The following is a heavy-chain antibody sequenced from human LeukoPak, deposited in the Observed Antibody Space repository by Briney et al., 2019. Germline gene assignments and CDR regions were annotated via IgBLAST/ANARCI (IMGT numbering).Heavy chain of an antibody. CDR3: AREAMIENAFDI. V-gene: IGHV1-46*01. D-gene: IGHD3-22*01. Sequence: ASVKVSCKASGYTFTSYYMHWVRQAPGQGLEWMGIINPSGGSTSYAQKFQGRVTMTRDTSTSTVYMELSSLRSGDTAVYYCAREAMIENAFDIRGQGTMVTVSS. CDR2: INPSGGST. CDR1: GYTFTSYY. J-gene: IGHJ3*02.